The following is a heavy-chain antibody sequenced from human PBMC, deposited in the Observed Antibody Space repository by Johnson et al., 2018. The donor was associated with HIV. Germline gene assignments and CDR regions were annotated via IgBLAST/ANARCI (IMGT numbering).Heavy chain of an antibody. CDR3: ARGGWKVVTSIFAFDI. J-gene: IGHJ3*02. Sequence: VQLVESGGGLVQPGGSLRVSCAASGFTFSSYAMSWVRQAPGKGLEWVSTISGSGDNTYYADSVKGRFTISRDNSKNTLYLQMNSLRAEDTALYYCARGGWKVVTSIFAFDIWGQGTMVAVSS. CDR1: GFTFSSYA. D-gene: IGHD2-21*02. CDR2: ISGSGDNT. V-gene: IGHV3-23*04.